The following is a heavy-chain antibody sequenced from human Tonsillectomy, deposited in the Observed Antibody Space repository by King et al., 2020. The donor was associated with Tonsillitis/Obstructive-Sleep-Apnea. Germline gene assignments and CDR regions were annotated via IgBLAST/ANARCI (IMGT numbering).Heavy chain of an antibody. J-gene: IGHJ4*02. CDR3: AGGAGWLIEY. CDR1: GLTFSSYW. CDR2: KKGDESDR. V-gene: IGHV3-7*04. Sequence: VQLVESWGRLVQPGGSLRLSCAASGLTFSSYWMHWVRQAPGKGLEWVAIKKGDESDRRDVDSVKGRFTVSRDNAKKSLYLQMNSLRADDTAVYYCAGGAGWLIEYWGRGTLVTVSS. D-gene: IGHD5-12*01.